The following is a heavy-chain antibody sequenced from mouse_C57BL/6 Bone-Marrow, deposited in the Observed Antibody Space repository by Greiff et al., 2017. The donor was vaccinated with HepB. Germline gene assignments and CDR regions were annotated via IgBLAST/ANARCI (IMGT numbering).Heavy chain of an antibody. CDR3: TRDLCYYGSSYGYFDV. Sequence: DVMLVESGEGLVKPGGSLKLSCAASGFTFSSYAMSWVRQTPEKRLEWVAYISSGGDYIYYADTVKGRFTISRDNARNTLYLQMSSLKSEDTAMYYCTRDLCYYGSSYGYFDVWGTGTTVTVSS. CDR1: GFTFSSYA. V-gene: IGHV5-9-1*02. J-gene: IGHJ1*03. CDR2: ISSGGDYI. D-gene: IGHD1-1*01.